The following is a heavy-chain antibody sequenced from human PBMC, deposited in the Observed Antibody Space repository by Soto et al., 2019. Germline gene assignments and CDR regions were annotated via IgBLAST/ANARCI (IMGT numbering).Heavy chain of an antibody. CDR3: VRDHVTPGLYFDK. CDR2: IKEDGSEK. D-gene: IGHD2-8*02. Sequence: AGGSLILSCAVSGSTFNRHWMSWVRQTPGKGLEWVASIKEDGSEKSYVDSVKGRFTISRDNAKNLLYLQMNSLTVGDTAVYSCVRDHVTPGLYFDKWGQGTLVTVSS. J-gene: IGHJ4*02. V-gene: IGHV3-7*01. CDR1: GSTFNRHW.